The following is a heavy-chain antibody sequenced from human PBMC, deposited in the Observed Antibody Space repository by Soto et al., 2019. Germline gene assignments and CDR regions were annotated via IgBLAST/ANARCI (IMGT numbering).Heavy chain of an antibody. Sequence: PSQTLSLTCAISGDSVSSNSAAWNWIRQSPSRGLEWLGRTYYRSKWYYEYAVSVKSRITIHPDTSKNQFSLHLNSVSPDDTAVYYCARDRASFYYYGLDVWGQGTTVTVSS. CDR3: ARDRASFYYYGLDV. J-gene: IGHJ6*02. CDR1: GDSVSSNSAA. CDR2: TYYRSKWYY. V-gene: IGHV6-1*01.